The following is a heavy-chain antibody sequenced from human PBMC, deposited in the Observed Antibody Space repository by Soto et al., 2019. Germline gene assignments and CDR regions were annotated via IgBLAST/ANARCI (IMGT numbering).Heavy chain of an antibody. D-gene: IGHD6-19*01. Sequence: GGSLRLSCAASGFTFSSYEMNWVRQAPGKGLEWVSYISSSGSTIYYADSVKGRFTISRDNAKNSLYLQMNSLRAEDTAVYYCARVVAVAGDYWGQGTLVTVSS. V-gene: IGHV3-48*03. CDR1: GFTFSSYE. J-gene: IGHJ4*02. CDR2: ISSSGSTI. CDR3: ARVVAVAGDY.